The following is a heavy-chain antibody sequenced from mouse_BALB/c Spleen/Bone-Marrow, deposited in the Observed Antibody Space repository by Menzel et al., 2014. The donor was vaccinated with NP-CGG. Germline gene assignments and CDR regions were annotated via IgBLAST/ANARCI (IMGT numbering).Heavy chain of an antibody. CDR2: IDPYNGGT. CDR1: GYSFTDSN. Sequence: VQLQQSGPELVKPGASVKVSCTASGYSFTDSNMYWVKQGHGKSLEWIGDIDPYNGGTRYNQKFKGKATLTVDKSSSTAFMHLNSLTSEDSAVYYCARRTLRASGFPYWGQGTLVTVSA. J-gene: IGHJ3*01. V-gene: IGHV1S135*01. D-gene: IGHD3-1*01. CDR3: ARRTLRASGFPY.